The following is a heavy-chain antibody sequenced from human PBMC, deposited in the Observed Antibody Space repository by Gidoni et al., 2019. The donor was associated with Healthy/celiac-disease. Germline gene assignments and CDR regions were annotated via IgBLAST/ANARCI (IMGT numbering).Heavy chain of an antibody. CDR1: GGSFSGYY. V-gene: IGHV4-34*01. CDR3: ARVEKALYYYYYGMDV. J-gene: IGHJ6*02. Sequence: QVQLQQWGAGLLKPSETLSLTCAVYGGSFSGYYWSWLRQPPGKGLEWIGEINHSGSTNYNPSLKSRVTISVDTSKNQFSLKLSSVTAADTAVYYCARVEKALYYYYYGMDVWGQGTTVTVSS. CDR2: INHSGST.